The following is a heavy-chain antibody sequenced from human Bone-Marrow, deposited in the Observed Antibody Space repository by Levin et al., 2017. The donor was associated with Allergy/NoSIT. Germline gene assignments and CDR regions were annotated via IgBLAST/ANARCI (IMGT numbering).Heavy chain of an antibody. V-gene: IGHV3-30*18. Sequence: GESLKISCAASGFTFSSYGMHWVRQAPGKGLEWVAVISYDGSNKYYADSVKGRFTISRDNSKNTLYLQMNSLRAEDTAVYYCAKGGVYCSGGSCYSAWFDPWGQGTLVTVSS. J-gene: IGHJ5*02. CDR3: AKGGVYCSGGSCYSAWFDP. CDR2: ISYDGSNK. CDR1: GFTFSSYG. D-gene: IGHD2-15*01.